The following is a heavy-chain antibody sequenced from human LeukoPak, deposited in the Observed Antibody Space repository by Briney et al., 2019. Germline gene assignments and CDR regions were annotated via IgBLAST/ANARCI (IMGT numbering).Heavy chain of an antibody. CDR2: INAGNGNT. D-gene: IGHD6-19*01. CDR1: GYTFNRYA. Sequence: ASVKVSCKASGYTFNRYAMHWVRQASGQRLEWMGWINAGNGNTKYSQKFQGRVTMTTDTSTSTAYMELRSLRSDDTAVYYCARVKGGWFRGGFDYWGQGTLVTVSS. J-gene: IGHJ4*02. CDR3: ARVKGGWFRGGFDY. V-gene: IGHV1-3*01.